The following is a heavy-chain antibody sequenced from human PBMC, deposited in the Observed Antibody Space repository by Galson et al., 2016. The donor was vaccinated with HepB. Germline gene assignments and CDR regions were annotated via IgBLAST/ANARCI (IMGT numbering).Heavy chain of an antibody. Sequence: SGAEVKKPGESLKISCKASGYTFTTYYLHWVRQAPGQGLEWMGMIDPIGGNTRHARRFQDRVTMTRDTSTDTVYMELSGLRSEDTAVYYCASGWCSGDCYFDYWGQGSLVTVSS. CDR1: GYTFTTYY. CDR2: IDPIGGNT. J-gene: IGHJ4*02. V-gene: IGHV1-46*01. D-gene: IGHD2-21*02. CDR3: ASGWCSGDCYFDY.